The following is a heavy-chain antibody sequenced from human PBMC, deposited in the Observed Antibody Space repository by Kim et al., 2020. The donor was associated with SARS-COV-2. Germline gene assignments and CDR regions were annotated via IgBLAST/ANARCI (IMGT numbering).Heavy chain of an antibody. Sequence: ASVKVSCKASGYTFTSYAMHWVRQAPGQRLEWMGWINAGNGNTKYSQKFQGRVTITRDTSASTAYMELSSLRYEDTAVYYCAKGYSYGYGPLDYWGQGTLVTVSS. J-gene: IGHJ4*02. V-gene: IGHV1-3*01. D-gene: IGHD5-18*01. CDR1: GYTFTSYA. CDR2: INAGNGNT. CDR3: AKGYSYGYGPLDY.